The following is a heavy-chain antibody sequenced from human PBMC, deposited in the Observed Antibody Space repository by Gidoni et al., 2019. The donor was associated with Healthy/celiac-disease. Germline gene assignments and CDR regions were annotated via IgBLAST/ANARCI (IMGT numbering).Heavy chain of an antibody. V-gene: IGHV4-31*03. CDR3: ARSGAVAGTSEVFDY. Sequence: QVQLQESGPGLVKPSQTLSLTCTVSGGSISSGGYYWSWIRQHPGKGLEWIGYIYYSGSTYYNPSLKSRVTISVDTSKNQFSLKLSSVTAADTAVYYCARSGAVAGTSEVFDYWGQGTLVTVSS. J-gene: IGHJ4*02. D-gene: IGHD6-19*01. CDR1: GGSISSGGYY. CDR2: IYYSGST.